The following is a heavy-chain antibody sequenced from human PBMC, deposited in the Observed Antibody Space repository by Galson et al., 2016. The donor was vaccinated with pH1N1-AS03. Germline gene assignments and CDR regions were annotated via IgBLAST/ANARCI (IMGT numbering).Heavy chain of an antibody. Sequence: SLRLSCAASGFTFSNAWMSWVRQAPGKGLEWVGLIKNRENGRTTDYAAPVKGRFTISRDDSKNTLYLQMNSLKTEDTAVYYCTTDDYGDYRGTGAGTNDAFDIWSQGTMFTVSS. J-gene: IGHJ3*02. V-gene: IGHV3-15*01. CDR2: IKNRENGRTT. CDR1: GFTFSNAW. CDR3: TTDDYGDYRGTGAGTNDAFDI. D-gene: IGHD4-17*01.